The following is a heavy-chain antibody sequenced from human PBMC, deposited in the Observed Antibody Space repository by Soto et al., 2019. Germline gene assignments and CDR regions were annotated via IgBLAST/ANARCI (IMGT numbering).Heavy chain of an antibody. CDR2: IYYSGST. CDR1: GGSISSGAYY. J-gene: IGHJ5*02. V-gene: IGHV4-31*03. Sequence: SETLSLTCTVSGGSISSGAYYWSWIRQHAGNGLEWIGYIYYSGSTYYNPSLKSRVTLSVDTSKNQFSLKLSAVTAADTAVYYCAREGRGTSQAETYNWFDPWGQGTLVTVSS. CDR3: AREGRGTSQAETYNWFDP. D-gene: IGHD3-16*01.